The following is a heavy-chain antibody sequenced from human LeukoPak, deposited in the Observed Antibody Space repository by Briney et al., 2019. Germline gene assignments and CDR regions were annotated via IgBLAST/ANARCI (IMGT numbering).Heavy chain of an antibody. V-gene: IGHV3-7*01. CDR1: GFTFSRHW. J-gene: IGHJ4*02. Sequence: GGALRLSCAASGFTFSRHWMGWVRQAPGKGLEWVASIKQDGSQYYVDSVKGRFFISRENAKNSVSLQMNSLSGEDTAVYYCARGPDFGDRLDYFDYWGQGTLVTVS. CDR3: ARGPDFGDRLDYFDY. D-gene: IGHD4-17*01. CDR2: IKQDGSQ.